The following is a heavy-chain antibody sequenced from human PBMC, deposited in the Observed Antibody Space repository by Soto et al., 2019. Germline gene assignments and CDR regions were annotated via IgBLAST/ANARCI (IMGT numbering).Heavy chain of an antibody. D-gene: IGHD6-19*01. CDR2: ISYDGSNK. CDR3: AKDPYSSGLY. CDR1: GFTFRIYD. Sequence: GGSLRLSYQTSGFTFRIYDLHWVRQAPGKGLEWVAVISYDGSNKYFADSVKGRFTISRDNSKNTLYLQMNSLRAEDTAVYYCAKDPYSSGLYWGQGT. J-gene: IGHJ4*02. V-gene: IGHV3-30*18.